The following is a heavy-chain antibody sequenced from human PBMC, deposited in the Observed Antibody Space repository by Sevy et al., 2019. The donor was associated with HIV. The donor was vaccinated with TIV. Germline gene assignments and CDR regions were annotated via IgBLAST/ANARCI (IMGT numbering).Heavy chain of an antibody. CDR3: ARHQTTAVLYAFDL. CDR2: MYNTWST. J-gene: IGHJ3*01. Sequence: SETLSLTCTVSGGSISSYLWSWIRQPPGRGLEWIGYMYNTWSTNYNPSLKSQFTISLDTSKNHFSLKLSSVTAADTAVYYCARHQTTAVLYAFDLWGQGTMVTVSS. D-gene: IGHD2-21*02. V-gene: IGHV4-59*01. CDR1: GGSISSYL.